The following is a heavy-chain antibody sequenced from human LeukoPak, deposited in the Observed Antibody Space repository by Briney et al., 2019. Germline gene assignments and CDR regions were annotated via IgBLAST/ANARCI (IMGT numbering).Heavy chain of an antibody. J-gene: IGHJ6*02. CDR1: GFTFSSYS. Sequence: GGSLRLSCAASGFTFSSYSMSWVRQAPGKGLEWVSYISSSSSTIYYADSVKGRFTISRDNAKNSLYLQMNSLRAEDTAVYYCARDLYGMDVWGQGTTVTVSS. V-gene: IGHV3-48*01. CDR3: ARDLYGMDV. CDR2: ISSSSSTI.